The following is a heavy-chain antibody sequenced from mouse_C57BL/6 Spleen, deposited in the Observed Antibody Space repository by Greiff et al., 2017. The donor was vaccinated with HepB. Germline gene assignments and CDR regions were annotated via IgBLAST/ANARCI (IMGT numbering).Heavy chain of an antibody. CDR2: IYPSDSET. Sequence: QVQLQQPGAELVRPGSSVKLSCKASGYTFTSYWMDWVKQRPGQGLEWIGNIYPSDSETHYNQKFKDKATLTVDKSSSTAYMQLSSLTSEDSAVYYCARRLRPRAWFAYWGQGTLVTVSA. CDR1: GYTFTSYW. J-gene: IGHJ3*01. V-gene: IGHV1-61*01. CDR3: ARRLRPRAWFAY. D-gene: IGHD1-2*01.